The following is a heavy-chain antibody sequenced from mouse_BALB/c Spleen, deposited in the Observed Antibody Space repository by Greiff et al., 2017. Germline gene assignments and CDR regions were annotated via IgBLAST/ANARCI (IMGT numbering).Heavy chain of an antibody. CDR3: ARRGGDD. CDR1: GYTFTSYW. CDR2: IFPGTGTT. J-gene: IGHJ4*01. Sequence: QVQLQQSGAELVKPGASVKLSCKTSGYTFTSYWIQWLKQRPGLGLGWIGEIFPGTGTTYYNEKFKGKATLTIDTSSSTAYMQLSSLTSEDSAVYFCARRGGDDWGQGTSVTVSS. V-gene: IGHV1S132*01.